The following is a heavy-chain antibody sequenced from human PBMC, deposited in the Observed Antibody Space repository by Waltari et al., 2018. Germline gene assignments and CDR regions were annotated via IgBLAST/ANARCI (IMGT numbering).Heavy chain of an antibody. J-gene: IGHJ6*02. V-gene: IGHV1-8*03. CDR1: GYTFTRYA. D-gene: IGHD3-22*01. CDR3: ARERSGYYFYYYYGMDV. Sequence: QVQLVQSGAEVKKPGASVKVSCKASGYTFTRYAINWVQQATGQGLEWMGWMNPNSGNTGYAQKFQGRVTITRNTSISTAYMELSSLRSEDTAVYYCARERSGYYFYYYYGMDVWGQGTTVTVSS. CDR2: MNPNSGNT.